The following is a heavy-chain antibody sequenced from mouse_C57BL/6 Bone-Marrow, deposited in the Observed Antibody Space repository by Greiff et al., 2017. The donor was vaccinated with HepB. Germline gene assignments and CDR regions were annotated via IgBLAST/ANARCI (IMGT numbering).Heavy chain of an antibody. CDR3: ARERLYYYGSSYGWYLDV. V-gene: IGHV1-7*01. CDR2: INPSSGYT. CDR1: GYTFTSYW. J-gene: IGHJ1*03. D-gene: IGHD1-1*01. Sequence: QVQLQQSGAELAKPGASVKLSCKASGYTFTSYWMHWVKQRPGQGLEWIGYINPSSGYTKYNQKFKDKATLTADKSSSTAYMQLSSLTYEDSAVYYCARERLYYYGSSYGWYLDVWGTGTTVTVSS.